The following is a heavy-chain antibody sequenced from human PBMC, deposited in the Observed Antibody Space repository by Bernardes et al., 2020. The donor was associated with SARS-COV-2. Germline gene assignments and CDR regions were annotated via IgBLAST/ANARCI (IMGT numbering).Heavy chain of an antibody. J-gene: IGHJ5*02. CDR2: IYYSGST. CDR1: GGSISSSSYY. V-gene: IGHV4-39*01. D-gene: IGHD3-9*01. Sequence: SETLSLTCTVSGGSISSSSYYWGWIRQPPGKGLEWIGSIYYSGSTYYNPSLKSRVTISVDTSKNQFSLKLSSVTAADTAVYYCATQIVVVPAAAPVLRYFDWLKGAWFDPWGQGTLVTDSS. CDR3: ATQIVVVPAAAPVLRYFDWLKGAWFDP.